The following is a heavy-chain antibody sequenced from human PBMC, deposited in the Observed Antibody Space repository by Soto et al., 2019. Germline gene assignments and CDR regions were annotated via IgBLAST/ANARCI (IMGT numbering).Heavy chain of an antibody. CDR2: IKQDGSEK. D-gene: IGHD3-16*01. Sequence: EVQLVESGGGLVQPGGSLRLSCAASGFTFSSYWMSWVRQAPGKGLEWVANIKQDGSEKYYVDSVKGRFTISRDNAKNSLYLQMNSLRAEDTAVYYCARDGGWDYDHVNYGMDVWGQGTTVTVSS. V-gene: IGHV3-7*01. CDR1: GFTFSSYW. CDR3: ARDGGWDYDHVNYGMDV. J-gene: IGHJ6*02.